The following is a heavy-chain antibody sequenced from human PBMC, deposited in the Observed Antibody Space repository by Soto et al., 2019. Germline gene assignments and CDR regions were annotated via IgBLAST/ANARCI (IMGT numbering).Heavy chain of an antibody. CDR3: ARGEGRGYSYGYGGPYYGMDV. Sequence: GGSLRLSCAASGFTFSSYDMHWVRQATGKGLEWVSAIGTAGDTYYPGSVKGRFTISRENAKNSLYLQMNSLRAEDTAVYYCARGEGRGYSYGYGGPYYGMDVWGQGTTVTVSS. V-gene: IGHV3-13*01. CDR2: IGTAGDT. CDR1: GFTFSSYD. D-gene: IGHD5-18*01. J-gene: IGHJ6*02.